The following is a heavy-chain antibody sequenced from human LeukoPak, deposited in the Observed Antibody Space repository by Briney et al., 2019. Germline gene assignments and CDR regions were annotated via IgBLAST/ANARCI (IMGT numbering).Heavy chain of an antibody. J-gene: IGHJ4*02. CDR1: GVSFSGYY. CDR3: AREATVVTTFDY. V-gene: IGHV4-34*01. CDR2: INHSGST. Sequence: SETLSLTCAVYGVSFSGYYWSWIRQPPGKGLEWIGEINHSGSTNYNPSLKSRVTISVDTSKNQFSLKLSSVTAADTAVYYCAREATVVTTFDYWGQGTLVTVSS. D-gene: IGHD4-23*01.